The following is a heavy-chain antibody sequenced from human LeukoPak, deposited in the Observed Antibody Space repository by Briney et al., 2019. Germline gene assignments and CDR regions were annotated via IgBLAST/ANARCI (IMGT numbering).Heavy chain of an antibody. CDR2: IIPIFGTA. D-gene: IGHD2-2*01. CDR1: GGTFNSYA. V-gene: IGHV1-69*05. Sequence: GASVKVSCKASGGTFNSYAISWVRQAPGQGLEWMGRIIPIFGTANYAQKFQGRVTITTDESTSTAYMELSSLRSEDTAVYYCARVSDDSSTIGAFDIWGQGTMVTVSS. CDR3: ARVSDDSSTIGAFDI. J-gene: IGHJ3*02.